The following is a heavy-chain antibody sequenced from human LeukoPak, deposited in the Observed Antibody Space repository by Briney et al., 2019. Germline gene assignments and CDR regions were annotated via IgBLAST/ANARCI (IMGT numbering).Heavy chain of an antibody. CDR1: GGSFSGYY. V-gene: IGHV4-34*01. CDR2: INHSGST. D-gene: IGHD3-9*01. CDR3: ASIPRYYDILTGYFDGYYYYGMDV. Sequence: SETLSLTCAVYGGSFSGYYWSWIRQPPGKGLEWIGEINHSGSTNYNPSLKSRVTISVDTSKNQFSLKLSSVTAADTAVYYCASIPRYYDILTGYFDGYYYYGMDVWGQGTTFTVSS. J-gene: IGHJ6*02.